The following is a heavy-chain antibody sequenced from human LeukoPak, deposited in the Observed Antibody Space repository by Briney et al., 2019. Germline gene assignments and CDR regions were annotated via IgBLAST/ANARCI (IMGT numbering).Heavy chain of an antibody. CDR1: GFTFSSYG. J-gene: IGHJ4*02. CDR3: AKDGKTYYYDSSAYYFDY. CDR2: ISYDGSNK. D-gene: IGHD3-22*01. Sequence: GGSLRLSCAASGFTFSSYGMHWVRQASGKGLEWVAVISYDGSNKYYADSVKGRFTISRDNSKSTLYLQMNSLRAEDTAVYYCAKDGKTYYYDSSAYYFDYWGQGTLVTVSS. V-gene: IGHV3-30*18.